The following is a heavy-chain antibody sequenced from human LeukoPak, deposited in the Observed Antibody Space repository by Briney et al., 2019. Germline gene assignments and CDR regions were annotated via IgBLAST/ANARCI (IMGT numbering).Heavy chain of an antibody. V-gene: IGHV3-30*18. CDR2: ISYDGSNK. D-gene: IGHD4-17*01. CDR1: GFTFSSYG. Sequence: GRSLRLSCADSGFTFSSYGMHWVRQAPAKGLEWVAIISYDGSNKYYADSVKGRFTISRDNSKNTLYLQMNSLRAEDTAVYYCAKSTTVTQRGYFDYWGQGTLVTVSS. J-gene: IGHJ4*02. CDR3: AKSTTVTQRGYFDY.